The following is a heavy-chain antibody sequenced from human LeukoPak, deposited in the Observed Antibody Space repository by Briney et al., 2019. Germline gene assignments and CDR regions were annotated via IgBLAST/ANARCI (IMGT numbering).Heavy chain of an antibody. CDR3: ARVLGDYYYAMDV. Sequence: SETLSLTCTVSGGSISSSGYYWGWIRQPPGKGLEWIGSRHFSGITYYNPSLKSRVTISGDTSKNQLSLKVSSVTAADTAVYYCARVLGDYYYAMDVWGQGTTVTVSS. J-gene: IGHJ6*02. CDR1: GGSISSSGYY. V-gene: IGHV4-39*07. CDR2: RHFSGIT. D-gene: IGHD3-16*01.